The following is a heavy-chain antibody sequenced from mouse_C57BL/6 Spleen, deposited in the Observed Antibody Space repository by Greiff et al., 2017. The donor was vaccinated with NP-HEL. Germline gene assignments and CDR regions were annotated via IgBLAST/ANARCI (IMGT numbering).Heavy chain of an antibody. Sequence: VQLQQSGAELARPGASVKMSCKASGYTFTSYTMHWVKQRPGQGLEWIGYINPSSGYTKYNQKFKDKATLTADKSSSTAYMQLSSLTSEDSAVYYCARGSSPPFDYWGQGTTLTVSS. CDR1: GYTFTSYT. D-gene: IGHD1-1*01. CDR2: INPSSGYT. CDR3: ARGSSPPFDY. V-gene: IGHV1-4*01. J-gene: IGHJ2*01.